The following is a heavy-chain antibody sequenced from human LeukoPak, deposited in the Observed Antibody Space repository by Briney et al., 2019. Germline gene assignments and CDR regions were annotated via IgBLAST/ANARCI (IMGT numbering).Heavy chain of an antibody. CDR2: ISWNSGSI. CDR1: GCTFDDYA. Sequence: GGSLRLSCAASGCTFDDYAMPWVRQAPGKGLEWVSSISWNSGSIDYADSVKGRFTISRDNAKNSLYLQMNSLRAEDTALYYCAKRARGSGSYSLWYFDLWGRGTLVTVSS. CDR3: AKRARGSGSYSLWYFDL. J-gene: IGHJ2*01. V-gene: IGHV3-9*01. D-gene: IGHD3-10*01.